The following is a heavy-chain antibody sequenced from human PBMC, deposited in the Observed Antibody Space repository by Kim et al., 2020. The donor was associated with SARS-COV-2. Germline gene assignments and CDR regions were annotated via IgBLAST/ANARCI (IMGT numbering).Heavy chain of an antibody. J-gene: IGHJ6*02. CDR1: GGSFSGYY. CDR3: ARDCRTPTYYYDSSGYYSPRRYYYYYGMDV. Sequence: SETLSLTCAVYGGSFSGYYWSWIRQPPGKGLEWIGEINHSGSTNYNPSLKSRVTISVDTSKNQFSLKLSSVTAADTAVYYCARDCRTPTYYYDSSGYYSPRRYYYYYGMDVWGQGTTVTVSS. D-gene: IGHD3-22*01. V-gene: IGHV4-34*01. CDR2: INHSGST.